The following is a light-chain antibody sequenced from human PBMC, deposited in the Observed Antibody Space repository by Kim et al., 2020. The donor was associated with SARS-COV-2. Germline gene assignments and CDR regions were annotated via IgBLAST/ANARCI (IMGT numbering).Light chain of an antibody. CDR3: ISYAASTNYV. Sequence: GQSVPIAFTGPGRDVGGYNYVSWYQQHPGKAPKLILYEVSKRPSGVPDRFSGSKSGNTASLTVSGLQAEDEADYYCISYAASTNYVFGTGTKVTVL. CDR2: EVS. CDR1: GRDVGGYNY. V-gene: IGLV2-8*01. J-gene: IGLJ1*01.